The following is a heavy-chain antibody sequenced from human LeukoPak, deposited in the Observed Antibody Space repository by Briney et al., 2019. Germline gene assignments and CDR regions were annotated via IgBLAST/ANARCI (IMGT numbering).Heavy chain of an antibody. Sequence: ASVTVSCKASGYTFTGYYMHWVRQAPGQGLEWMGWINPNSGGTNYAQKFQGRVTMTRDTSISTAYMELSRLRSDDTAVYYCARVLITMVRGAPLVGYWGQGTLVTVSS. V-gene: IGHV1-2*02. J-gene: IGHJ4*02. CDR2: INPNSGGT. CDR1: GYTFTGYY. D-gene: IGHD3-10*01. CDR3: ARVLITMVRGAPLVGY.